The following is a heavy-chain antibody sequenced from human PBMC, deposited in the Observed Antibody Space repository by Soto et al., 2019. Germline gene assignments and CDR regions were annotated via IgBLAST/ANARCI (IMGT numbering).Heavy chain of an antibody. D-gene: IGHD1-1*01. Sequence: PGGSLRLSCAASGFTFSSYSMNWVRQAPGKGLEWVSSISGSSSYIYYADSVKGRFTISRDNAKNSLYLQMNSLRAEDTAVYYCARGNWNDPNWFDPWGQGTLVTVSS. CDR3: ARGNWNDPNWFDP. CDR1: GFTFSSYS. CDR2: ISGSSSYI. V-gene: IGHV3-21*01. J-gene: IGHJ5*02.